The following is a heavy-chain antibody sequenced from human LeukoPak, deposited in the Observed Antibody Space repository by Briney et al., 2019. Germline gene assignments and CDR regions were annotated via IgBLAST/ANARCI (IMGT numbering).Heavy chain of an antibody. CDR2: INHSGST. Sequence: SETLSLTCAVYGGSFSGYYWSWIRQPPGKGLEWIGEINHSGSTNYNPSLKSRVTISVDTSKNQFSLKLSSVTAADTAVYYCARGVPYYYYMDVWGKGTTVTVSS. CDR3: ARGVPYYYYMDV. D-gene: IGHD6-6*01. J-gene: IGHJ6*03. CDR1: GGSFSGYY. V-gene: IGHV4-34*01.